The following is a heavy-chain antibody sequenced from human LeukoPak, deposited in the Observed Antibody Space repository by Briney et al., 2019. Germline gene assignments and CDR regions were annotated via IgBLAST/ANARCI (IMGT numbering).Heavy chain of an antibody. J-gene: IGHJ6*02. CDR2: ISYDGSNK. CDR1: GFTFSSYG. V-gene: IGHV3-30*18. D-gene: IGHD3-10*01. CDR3: AKGLDYYGSGSYYYYYGMDV. Sequence: LGGSLRLSCAASGFTFSSYGMHWVRQAPGKGLEWVAVISYDGSNKYYADSVKGRFTISRDNSKNTLYLQMNSLRAEDTAVYYCAKGLDYYGSGSYYYYYGMDVWGQGTTVTVSS.